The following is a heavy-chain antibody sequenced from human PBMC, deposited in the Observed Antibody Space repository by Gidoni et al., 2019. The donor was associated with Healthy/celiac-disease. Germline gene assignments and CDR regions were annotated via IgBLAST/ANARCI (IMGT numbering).Heavy chain of an antibody. J-gene: IGHJ4*02. CDR3: AKPSLDGDYYFDY. Sequence: EVQLLESGGGLVQPGGSLGLSCAASGFPFSSYAMSWVRQAPGKGLEWVSAISGSCGSTYYADSVKGRFTISRDNSKNTLYLQMNSLRAEDTAVYYCAKPSLDGDYYFDYWGQGTLVTVSS. CDR1: GFPFSSYA. V-gene: IGHV3-23*01. D-gene: IGHD4-17*01. CDR2: ISGSCGST.